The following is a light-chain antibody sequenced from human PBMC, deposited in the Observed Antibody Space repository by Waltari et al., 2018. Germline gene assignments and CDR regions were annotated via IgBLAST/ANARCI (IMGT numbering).Light chain of an antibody. CDR2: WAS. J-gene: IGKJ2*01. Sequence: DIVMTQSPDSLAVSLGERATINCKSSQSVLYSSNNKNYLAWYQRKAGQPPKLIIYWASTRESGGPDRFSGSGSGTDFTLTISSLQAEDVAVYYCQQHYGTPRTFGQGTKLEIK. CDR1: QSVLYSSNNKNY. CDR3: QQHYGTPRT. V-gene: IGKV4-1*01.